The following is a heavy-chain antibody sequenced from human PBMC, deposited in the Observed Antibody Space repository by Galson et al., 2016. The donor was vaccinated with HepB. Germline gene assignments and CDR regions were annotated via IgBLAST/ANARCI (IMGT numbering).Heavy chain of an antibody. D-gene: IGHD2-15*01. CDR2: INSDGSST. CDR3: ARGTFCSGDSCYGPAFDM. Sequence: SLRLSCAASGFTFSTHWMHWVRQAPGKGLVWVSRINSDGSSTGFADSVKGRFTISRDNSKNTLYLQMYTLRAEDTAVYYCARGTFCSGDSCYGPAFDMWGQGTMVTVSS. J-gene: IGHJ3*02. V-gene: IGHV3-74*01. CDR1: GFTFSTHW.